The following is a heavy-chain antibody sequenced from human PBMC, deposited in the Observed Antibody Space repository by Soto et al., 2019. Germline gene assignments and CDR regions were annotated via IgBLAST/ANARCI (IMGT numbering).Heavy chain of an antibody. CDR3: AREGDCSGGSCYTGY. Sequence: GGSLRLSCAASGFTVSSSYMSWVRQAPGKGLEWVSVIYSGDSTYYAASVRGRFTISRDNSKNTLYLQMNSLRAEDTAVYYCAREGDCSGGSCYTGYCGQGNLGTVSS. V-gene: IGHV3-53*01. D-gene: IGHD2-15*01. J-gene: IGHJ4*03. CDR1: GFTVSSSY. CDR2: IYSGDST.